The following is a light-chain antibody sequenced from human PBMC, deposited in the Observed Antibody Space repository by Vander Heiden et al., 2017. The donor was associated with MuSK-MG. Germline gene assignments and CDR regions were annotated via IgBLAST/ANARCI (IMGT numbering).Light chain of an antibody. J-gene: IGKJ3*01. Sequence: DIQMTQSPASLSSSVGDSATLTCRASQTISTYLTWYQQKPGKAPKLLIYSASSLQSGVPSRFSGSGSGTYFTLTISRLQPEDFAAYYCQQCEGTPQPFGPGTTVDIK. CDR2: SAS. CDR1: QTISTY. V-gene: IGKV1-39*01. CDR3: QQCEGTPQP.